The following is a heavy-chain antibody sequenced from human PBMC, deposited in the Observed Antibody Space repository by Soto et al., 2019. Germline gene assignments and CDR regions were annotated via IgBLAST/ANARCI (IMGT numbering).Heavy chain of an antibody. Sequence: QITLKESGPTLVKPTQTLTLTCTFSGFSLSTRGVGVGWIRQPPGTALEWLAVIYWDDDKRYSPSLQSRLTITKDTSKNQVVLTMTNMHPVDTATYYCARKNYGDYPTDYWGQGTLVTVSS. CDR2: IYWDDDK. CDR1: GFSLSTRGVG. D-gene: IGHD4-17*01. CDR3: ARKNYGDYPTDY. V-gene: IGHV2-5*02. J-gene: IGHJ4*02.